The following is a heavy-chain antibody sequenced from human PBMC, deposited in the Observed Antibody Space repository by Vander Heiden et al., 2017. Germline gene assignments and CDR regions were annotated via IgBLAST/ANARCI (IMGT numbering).Heavy chain of an antibody. V-gene: IGHV3-30*18. CDR3: TKEVSRYSSGWYFQN. Sequence: QVQLMESGGGVVQPGRSLRLSCAASGFSFSDYGMPWVRQAPGKGPEWVAVIAHDGTVAFYADSLKGRFTISRDNSENTLYLQMTSLRAEDTAVYFCTKEVSRYSSGWYFQNWCQGTLVTVSS. D-gene: IGHD6-19*01. CDR1: GFSFSDYG. J-gene: IGHJ1*01. CDR2: IAHDGTVA.